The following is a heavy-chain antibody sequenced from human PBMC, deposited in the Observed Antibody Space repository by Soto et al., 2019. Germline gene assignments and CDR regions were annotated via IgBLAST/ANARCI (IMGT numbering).Heavy chain of an antibody. CDR2: IWYDGSNK. CDR3: ARDRGSSGYYFDY. V-gene: IGHV3-33*01. Sequence: PGGSLRLSCAASGFNFSSYGMHWVRQAPGKGLEWVAVIWYDGSNKYYADSVKGRFTISRDNSKNTLYLQMNSLRAEDTAVYYCARDRGSSGYYFDYWGQGTLVTVSS. CDR1: GFNFSSYG. D-gene: IGHD3-22*01. J-gene: IGHJ4*02.